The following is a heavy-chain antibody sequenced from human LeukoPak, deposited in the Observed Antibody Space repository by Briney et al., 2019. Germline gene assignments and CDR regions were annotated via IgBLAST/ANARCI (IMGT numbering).Heavy chain of an antibody. CDR2: IYSGGTT. CDR3: ARDRCGSTSCYIDY. V-gene: IGHV3-66*01. CDR1: GFTFSSNY. D-gene: IGHD2-2*02. J-gene: IGHJ4*02. Sequence: GGSLRLSCAASGFTFSSNYMSWVRQAPGKGLEWVSVIYSGGTTYYADSVKGRFTISRDNSKNTLYLQMNSLRAEDTAVYYCARDRCGSTSCYIDYWGQGSLVTVSS.